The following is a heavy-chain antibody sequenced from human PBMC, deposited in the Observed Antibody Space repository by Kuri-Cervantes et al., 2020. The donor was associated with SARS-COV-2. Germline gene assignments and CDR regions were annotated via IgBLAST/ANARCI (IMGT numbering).Heavy chain of an antibody. Sequence: GESLKISCAASGFTFSSYSMHWVRQAPGKGLVWVSRINSDGSTTNYADSVKGRFTISRDNAKNMLYLQMNSLRAEDTAVYYCARMLRKYQLLQGAYYYYGMDVWGQGTTVTVSS. CDR2: INSDGSTT. V-gene: IGHV3-74*01. D-gene: IGHD2-2*01. CDR1: GFTFSSYS. J-gene: IGHJ6*02. CDR3: ARMLRKYQLLQGAYYYYGMDV.